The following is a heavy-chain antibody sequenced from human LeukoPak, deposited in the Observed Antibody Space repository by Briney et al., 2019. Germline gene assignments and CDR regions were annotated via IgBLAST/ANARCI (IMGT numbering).Heavy chain of an antibody. D-gene: IGHD3-22*01. CDR1: GFTFDDYA. CDR2: ISWDGGST. CDR3: AKDSYDSSGYYSD. Sequence: GGSLRLSCAASGFTFDDYAMHWVRQAPGEGLEWVSLISWDGGSTYYADSVKGRFTISRDNSKNSLYLQMNSLRAEDTALYYCAKDSYDSSGYYSDWGQGTLVTVSS. V-gene: IGHV3-43D*03. J-gene: IGHJ4*02.